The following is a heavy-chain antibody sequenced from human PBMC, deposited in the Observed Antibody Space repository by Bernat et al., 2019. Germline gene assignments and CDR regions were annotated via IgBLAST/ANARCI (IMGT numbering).Heavy chain of an antibody. J-gene: IGHJ6*02. CDR2: INAGNGNT. CDR3: ARALRFCSSTSCYHYYYYGMDV. CDR1: AYTFTSYA. Sequence: QVQLVQSGAEVKKPGASVKVSCKASAYTFTSYAMHWVRQAPGQRLGWMGWINAGNGNTKYSQKFQGRVTITRDTSASTACMELSSLRSEDTAVYYCARALRFCSSTSCYHYYYYGMDVWGQGTTVTVSS. D-gene: IGHD2-2*01. V-gene: IGHV1-3*01.